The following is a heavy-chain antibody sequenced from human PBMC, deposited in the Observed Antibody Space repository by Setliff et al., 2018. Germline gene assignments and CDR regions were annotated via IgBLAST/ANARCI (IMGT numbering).Heavy chain of an antibody. CDR2: MSGSGGST. J-gene: IGHJ5*02. CDR3: AKNRXXXXXXXVNNWFDP. CDR1: GXXFSSCA. D-gene: IGHD3-22*01. V-gene: IGHV3-23*01. Sequence: LRLXCAASGXXFSSCAMGLVRXXXGKGLEWVSAMSGSGGSTYYADXXKGRXXXXRDNSKNTLYLQTNSLRAGDXXXFSCAKNRXXXXXXXVNNWFDPWGQGTLVTVSS.